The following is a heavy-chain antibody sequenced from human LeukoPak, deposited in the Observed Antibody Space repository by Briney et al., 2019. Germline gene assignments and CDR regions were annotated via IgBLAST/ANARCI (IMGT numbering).Heavy chain of an antibody. CDR3: ARDPDYYDSRVVDF. V-gene: IGHV3-74*01. D-gene: IGHD3-22*01. J-gene: IGHJ4*02. Sequence: PGGSLRLSCAASGFTFSSYWMHWVRQAPGKGLVWVSRINSDGSSTSYADSVKGRFTISRDNAKHSLYLQMDNLRTEDTAMYYCARDPDYYDSRVVDFWGQGTRVTVSS. CDR1: GFTFSSYW. CDR2: INSDGSST.